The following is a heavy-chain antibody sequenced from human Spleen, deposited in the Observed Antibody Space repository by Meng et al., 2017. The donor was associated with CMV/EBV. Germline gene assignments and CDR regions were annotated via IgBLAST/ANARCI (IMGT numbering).Heavy chain of an antibody. CDR1: GYTFTGYY. J-gene: IGHJ4*02. CDR2: INPNSGGT. CDR3: ARGGQIRYGSGVGY. Sequence: ASVKVSCKASGYTFTGYYMHWVRQAPGQGLEWMGWINPNSGGTNHAQKFQGRVTMTRNTSISTAYMELSSLRSEDTAVYYCARGGQIRYGSGVGYWGQGTLVTVSS. V-gene: IGHV1-2*02. D-gene: IGHD3-10*01.